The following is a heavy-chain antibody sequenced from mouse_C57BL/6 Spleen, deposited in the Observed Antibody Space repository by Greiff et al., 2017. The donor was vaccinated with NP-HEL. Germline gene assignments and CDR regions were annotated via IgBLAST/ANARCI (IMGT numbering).Heavy chain of an antibody. CDR1: GYSFTGYY. V-gene: IGHV1-42*01. D-gene: IGHD1-2*01. Sequence: VQLKESGPELVKPGASVKISCKASGYSFTGYYMNWVKQSPEKSLEWIGEINPSTGGTTYNQKFKAKATLTVDKSSSTAYMQLKSLTSEDSAVYYCARKSLRPGAMDYWGQGTSVTVSS. CDR3: ARKSLRPGAMDY. J-gene: IGHJ4*01. CDR2: INPSTGGT.